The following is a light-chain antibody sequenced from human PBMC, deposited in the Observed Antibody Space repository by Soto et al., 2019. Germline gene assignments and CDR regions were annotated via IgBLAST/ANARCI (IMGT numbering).Light chain of an antibody. CDR2: GSS. V-gene: IGKV3-20*01. CDR1: QSVSNNY. J-gene: IGKJ2*01. CDR3: QQYGSSPPYT. Sequence: EVVLTQSPGTLSLSPGERATLSCRASQSVSNNYFAWYQQKPGQAPRLLIFGSSDRATGIPDRFSGSGSGTDFTLTISRLELDDSAVYYCQQYGSSPPYTFGQGTKLEIK.